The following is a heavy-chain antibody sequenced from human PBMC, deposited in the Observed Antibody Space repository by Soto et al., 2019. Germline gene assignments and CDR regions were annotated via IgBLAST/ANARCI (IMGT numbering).Heavy chain of an antibody. D-gene: IGHD3-3*01. CDR3: AKDRLGPDFWSGYLSYYFDY. V-gene: IGHV3-30*18. CDR1: GFTLRRNG. J-gene: IGHJ4*02. Sequence: GGAPRLSCAASGFTLRRNGHHRGRQAPGKGLGGVAVISYDGSNKYYADSVKGRFTISRDNSKNTLYLQMNSLRAEDTAVYYCAKDRLGPDFWSGYLSYYFDYWGQGTLVTVSS. CDR2: ISYDGSNK.